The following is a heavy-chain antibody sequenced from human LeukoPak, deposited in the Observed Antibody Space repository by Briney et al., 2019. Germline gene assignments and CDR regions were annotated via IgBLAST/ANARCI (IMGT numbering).Heavy chain of an antibody. CDR2: INPNSGGT. CDR3: ARGRGHYDSSGYYYEGDAFDI. Sequence: ASVKVSCKASGYTFTSYGISWVRQAPGQGLEWMGWINPNSGGTNYAQKFQGRVTMTRDTSISTAYMELSRLRSDDTAVYYCARGRGHYDSSGYYYEGDAFDIWGQGTMVTVSS. V-gene: IGHV1-2*02. D-gene: IGHD3-22*01. CDR1: GYTFTSYG. J-gene: IGHJ3*02.